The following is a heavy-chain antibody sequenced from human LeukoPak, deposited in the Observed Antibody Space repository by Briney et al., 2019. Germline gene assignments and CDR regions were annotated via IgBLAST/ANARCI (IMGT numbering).Heavy chain of an antibody. CDR1: GFTFSSYA. J-gene: IGHJ4*02. CDR2: ISYDGSNK. D-gene: IGHD5-12*01. Sequence: PGGSLRLSCAASGFTFSSYAMHWVRQAPGKGLEWVAVISYDGSNKYYADSVKGRFTISRDNSKNTLYLQMNSLRAEDTAVYYCARDSEWLRDFDYWGQGTLVTVSS. V-gene: IGHV3-30-3*01. CDR3: ARDSEWLRDFDY.